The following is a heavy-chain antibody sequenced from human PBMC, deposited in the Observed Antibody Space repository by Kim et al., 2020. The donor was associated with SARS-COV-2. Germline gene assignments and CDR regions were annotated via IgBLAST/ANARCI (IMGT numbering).Heavy chain of an antibody. V-gene: IGHV4-59*13. Sequence: SETLSLTCTVSGGSISTYYWSWIRQPPGKGLEWIGYIYYSGYTSYNPSLESRVTISADTSKNHFSLKLSSVTAADTAVYYCARRPGAYSSSSYFDSWGQGTLVTVSS. J-gene: IGHJ4*02. CDR2: IYYSGYT. CDR3: ARRPGAYSSSSYFDS. CDR1: GGSISTYY. D-gene: IGHD6-6*01.